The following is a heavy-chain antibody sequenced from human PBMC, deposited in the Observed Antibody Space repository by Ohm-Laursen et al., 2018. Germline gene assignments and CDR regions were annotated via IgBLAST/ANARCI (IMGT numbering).Heavy chain of an antibody. CDR1: GDSINSSP. CDR2: ISNSGNT. D-gene: IGHD2-15*01. Sequence: SDTLSLTCTVSGDSINSSPPPPPPHPPGQGLEWIGFISNSGNTNYNPSLKSRVTISVDTSKSQISLKLGSVTVADTAVFYCARRGSGGRSFDYWGQGSLVTVSS. J-gene: IGHJ4*02. CDR3: ARRGSGGRSFDY. V-gene: IGHV4-59*08.